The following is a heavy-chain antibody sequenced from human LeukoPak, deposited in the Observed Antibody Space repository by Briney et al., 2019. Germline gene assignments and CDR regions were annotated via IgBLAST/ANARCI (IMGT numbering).Heavy chain of an antibody. V-gene: IGHV3-7*05. CDR2: IKQGGREE. J-gene: IGHJ5*01. CDR3: ARDNGGWFDS. CDR1: EFILSDYW. D-gene: IGHD3-10*01. Sequence: GSLRLFLVASEFILSDYWMGLGRQAPGEGLEWVANIKQGGREEKYVGSVRGRFAISRDDAKSTLYLQMDSPSGDDTAVYYCARDNGGWFDSWGRGTLVTVSS.